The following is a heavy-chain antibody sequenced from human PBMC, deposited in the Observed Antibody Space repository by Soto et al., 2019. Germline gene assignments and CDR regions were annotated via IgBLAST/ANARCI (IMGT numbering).Heavy chain of an antibody. V-gene: IGHV2-70*11. J-gene: IGHJ6*02. D-gene: IGHD2-8*01. CDR1: GFSLSTSGMC. Sequence: SVPTLVNPTQTLTLTCTFSGFSLSTSGMCVSWIRQPPGKALEWLARIDWDDGKYYSTSLKTRLTISKDTSKNQVVLTMTNMDPVDTATYYCARILGYCTNGVCYYYYGMDVWGQGTTVTVSS. CDR2: IDWDDGK. CDR3: ARILGYCTNGVCYYYYGMDV.